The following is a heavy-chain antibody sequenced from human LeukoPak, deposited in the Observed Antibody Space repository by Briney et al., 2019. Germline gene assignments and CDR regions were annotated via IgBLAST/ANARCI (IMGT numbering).Heavy chain of an antibody. CDR2: INHSGST. D-gene: IGHD2-2*01. V-gene: IGHV4-34*01. CDR1: GGSFSGYY. Sequence: SETLSLTCAVYGGSFSGYYWSWIRQPPGKGLEWIGEINHSGSTNYNPSLKSRVTISVDTSKNQFSLQLSSVTAADTAVYYCARARSCTSCYPLPKFAYFDIWGQGTMVTVSS. J-gene: IGHJ3*02. CDR3: ARARSCTSCYPLPKFAYFDI.